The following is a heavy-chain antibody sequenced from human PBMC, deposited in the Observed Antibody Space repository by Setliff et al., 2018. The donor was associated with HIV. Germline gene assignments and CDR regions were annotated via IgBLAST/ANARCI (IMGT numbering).Heavy chain of an antibody. J-gene: IGHJ3*01. CDR1: GGTFSNYA. Sequence: SVKVSCKASGGTFSNYAFSGVRQAPGQGREWMGGIIPLFGTANYAQNFQGRVTITADASTSTAYMELNSLRSEDMAMYYCARDRHHYDSSGFDAFDLWGQGTMVTVSS. CDR2: IIPLFGTA. CDR3: ARDRHHYDSSGFDAFDL. D-gene: IGHD3-22*01. V-gene: IGHV1-69*13.